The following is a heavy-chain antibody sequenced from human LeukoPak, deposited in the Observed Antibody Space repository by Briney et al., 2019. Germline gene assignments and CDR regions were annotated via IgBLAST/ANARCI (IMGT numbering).Heavy chain of an antibody. CDR1: GGTFSSYA. CDR2: MNPNSGNT. D-gene: IGHD2-8*01. CDR3: ARGRVSHYFDY. J-gene: IGHJ4*02. V-gene: IGHV1-8*02. Sequence: ASVKVSCKASGGTFSSYAISWVRQAPGQGLEWMGWMNPNSGNTGYAQKFQGRVTMTRNTSISTAYMELSSLRSEDTAVYYCARGRVSHYFDYWGQGTLVTVSS.